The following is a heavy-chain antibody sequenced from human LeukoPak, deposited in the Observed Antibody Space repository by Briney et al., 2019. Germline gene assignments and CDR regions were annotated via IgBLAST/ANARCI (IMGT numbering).Heavy chain of an antibody. CDR3: AKDFSVKLLWFPNWFDP. D-gene: IGHD3-10*01. CDR1: GFTFSRYG. CDR2: ISGSGGST. J-gene: IGHJ5*02. V-gene: IGHV3-23*01. Sequence: PGGSLRLSCAASGFTFSRYGMSWVRQAPGKGLEWVSAISGSGGSTYYADSVKGRFTISRDNSKNTLYLQMNSLRAEDTAVYYCAKDFSVKLLWFPNWFDPWGQGTLVTVSS.